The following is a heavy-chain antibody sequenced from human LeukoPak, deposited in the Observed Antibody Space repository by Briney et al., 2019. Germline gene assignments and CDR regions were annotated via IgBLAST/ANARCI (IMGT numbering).Heavy chain of an antibody. CDR1: GFNFATFP. CDR3: TRGSGRYEY. CDR2: IRGRDYGGTT. V-gene: IGHV3-49*02. J-gene: IGHJ4*02. Sequence: GGSLRLSCTGSGFNFATFPITWVRQAPGRGLQWVGYIRGRDYGGTTEIDASVKGRFSILRDDSISVAYLQMDNLKTEDTATYYCTRGSGRYEYWGLGTVVTVSS. D-gene: IGHD6-19*01.